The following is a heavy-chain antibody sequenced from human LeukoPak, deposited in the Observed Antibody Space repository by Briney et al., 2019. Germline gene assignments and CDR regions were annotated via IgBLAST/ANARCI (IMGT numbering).Heavy chain of an antibody. V-gene: IGHV3-7*01. D-gene: IGHD6-19*01. CDR2: IKEDGSKE. CDR1: GFTLSKYW. CDR3: ARDFGDSSGWYNDY. J-gene: IGHJ4*02. Sequence: GGSLRLSCAASGFTLSKYWMSWVRQAPGKGLEWLADIKEDGSKEYFVDSVKGRSTISRDNTKNSVYLQMNSLRAEDTAVYYCARDFGDSSGWYNDYWGQGTLVIVSS.